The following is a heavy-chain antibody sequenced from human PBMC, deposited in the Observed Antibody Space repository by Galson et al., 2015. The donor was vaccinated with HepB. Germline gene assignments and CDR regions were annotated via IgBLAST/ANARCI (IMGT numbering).Heavy chain of an antibody. D-gene: IGHD2-15*01. J-gene: IGHJ4*02. CDR2: IDRDGGKT. V-gene: IGHV3-43*01. CDR3: AIGMGRFDY. Sequence: SLRLSCAASGFTFDEDSMHWVRQAPGKGLEWVSLIDRDGGKTYYADSVKGRFTISRDNAKNSLYLQMNSLRAEDTAVYYCAIGMGRFDYWGQGTLVTVSS. CDR1: GFTFDEDS.